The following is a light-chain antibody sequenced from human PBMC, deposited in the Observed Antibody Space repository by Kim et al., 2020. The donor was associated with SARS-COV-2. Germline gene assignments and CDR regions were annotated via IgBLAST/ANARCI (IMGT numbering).Light chain of an antibody. CDR2: KDN. CDR1: TLPEKQ. CDR3: QSADGSGTYV. V-gene: IGLV3-25*03. J-gene: IGLJ1*01. Sequence: SPGQTARITCSGDTLPEKQTYWYQQKSGQAPLLVIYKDNERPSGIPGRFSGSSSGTTVTLTISGAQAEDDADYYCQSADGSGTYVFGTGTKVTVL.